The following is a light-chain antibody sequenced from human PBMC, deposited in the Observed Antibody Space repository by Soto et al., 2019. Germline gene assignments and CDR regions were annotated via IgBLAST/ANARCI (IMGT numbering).Light chain of an antibody. V-gene: IGLV2-23*01. CDR2: EGS. Sequence: QAVLAQPASVSVSPGPSIPISCPGTIIDVGSYNLVSWYQQHPGKAPKLMIYEGSKRPSGVSNRFPGSKSGNTASLTISGLQAEDEADYYCCSYAGTIYVFGTGTKVTVL. J-gene: IGLJ1*01. CDR1: IIDVGSYNL. CDR3: CSYAGTIYV.